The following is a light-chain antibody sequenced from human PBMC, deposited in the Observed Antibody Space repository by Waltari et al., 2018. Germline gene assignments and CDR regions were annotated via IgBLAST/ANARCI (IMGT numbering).Light chain of an antibody. V-gene: IGKV3-20*01. CDR1: QSVSNKY. J-gene: IGKJ1*01. Sequence: EIVLTQSPGTLSLSPGERGTLSCRASQSVSNKYLAWYQQKPGQAPRLLIYGASHTATGIPDRFSGSGSGTDFTLTISRLEPEDFAVYSCHQYGSSPGTFGQGTKVEIK. CDR3: HQYGSSPGT. CDR2: GAS.